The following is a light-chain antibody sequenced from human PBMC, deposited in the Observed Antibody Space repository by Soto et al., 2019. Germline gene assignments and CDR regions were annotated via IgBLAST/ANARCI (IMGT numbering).Light chain of an antibody. Sequence: EILMTHSPAILAVSPCERATLSVSAGQSVYSNLAWYQQKPGQTPRLLIYGASNRATGIPARFSGSGSGTEFTLTISSLQSEDFAVYYCQQYNDWPPGEAFGQGTKVDIK. J-gene: IGKJ1*01. CDR3: QQYNDWPPGEA. V-gene: IGKV3-15*01. CDR1: QSVYSN. CDR2: GAS.